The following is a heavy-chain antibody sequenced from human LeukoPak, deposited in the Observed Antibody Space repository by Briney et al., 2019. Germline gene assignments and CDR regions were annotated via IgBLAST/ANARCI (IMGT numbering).Heavy chain of an antibody. J-gene: IGHJ4*02. CDR2: INSDGSST. D-gene: IGHD1-26*01. V-gene: IGHV3-74*01. CDR1: GFIFSSYW. Sequence: GGSLRLSCAASGFIFSSYWMHWVRQAPGKGLVWVSRINSDGSSTSYADSVKGRFTISRDNAKNTLYLQMNSLRAEDTAVYYCARVLDGVGATRSFDYWGQGTLVTVSS. CDR3: ARVLDGVGATRSFDY.